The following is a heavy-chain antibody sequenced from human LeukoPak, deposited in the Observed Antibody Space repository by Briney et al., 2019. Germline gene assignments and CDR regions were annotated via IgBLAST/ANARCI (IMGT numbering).Heavy chain of an antibody. CDR1: GGSISSSSYY. CDR2: IYYSGST. D-gene: IGHD3-22*01. J-gene: IGHJ5*02. Sequence: PSETLSLTCTVSGGSISSSSYYWGWIRQPPGKGLEWIGGIYYSGSTYYNPSLKSRVTISVDTSKNQFSLKLSSVTAADTAVYCCARTGIVDGDWFDPWGQGTLVTVSS. CDR3: ARTGIVDGDWFDP. V-gene: IGHV4-39*01.